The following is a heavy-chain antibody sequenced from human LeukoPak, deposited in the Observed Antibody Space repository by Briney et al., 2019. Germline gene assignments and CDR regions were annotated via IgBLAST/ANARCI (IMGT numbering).Heavy chain of an antibody. V-gene: IGHV1-2*02. Sequence: ASVKVSCKASGYTFIGYYLHWVRQAPGQGLEWMGWINPTSGGTNYAQKFQGRVTMTRDTSINTAYMELSRLTSDDTAVYYCARLVGLSTTASYWGQGTLVIVSS. D-gene: IGHD5/OR15-5a*01. J-gene: IGHJ4*02. CDR1: GYTFIGYY. CDR2: INPTSGGT. CDR3: ARLVGLSTTASY.